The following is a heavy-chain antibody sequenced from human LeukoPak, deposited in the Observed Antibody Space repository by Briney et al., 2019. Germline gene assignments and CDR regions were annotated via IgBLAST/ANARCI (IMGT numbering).Heavy chain of an antibody. CDR3: TRDLNDLGYDY. D-gene: IGHD3-3*01. CDR2: FDPEDGET. J-gene: IGHJ4*02. Sequence: ATVKVSCKVSGYTLTELSMHWVRQAPGKGLEWMGGFDPEDGETIYAQKFQGRVTMTEDTSTDTAYMELRSLRSDDTAVYYCTRDLNDLGYDYWGQGTLVTVSS. CDR1: GYTLTELS. V-gene: IGHV1-24*01.